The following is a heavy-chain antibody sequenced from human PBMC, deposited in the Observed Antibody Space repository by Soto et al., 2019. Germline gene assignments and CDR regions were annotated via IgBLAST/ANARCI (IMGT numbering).Heavy chain of an antibody. Sequence: ASETLSLTCTVSGGSISSGDYYWSWIRQPPGKGLEWIGYIYYSGSTYYNPSLKSRVTISVDTSKNQFSLKLSSVTAADTAVYYCARAETVTTSIPTYGMDVWGQGTTVTVSS. CDR3: ARAETVTTSIPTYGMDV. CDR2: IYYSGST. J-gene: IGHJ6*02. V-gene: IGHV4-30-4*01. D-gene: IGHD4-4*01. CDR1: GGSISSGDYY.